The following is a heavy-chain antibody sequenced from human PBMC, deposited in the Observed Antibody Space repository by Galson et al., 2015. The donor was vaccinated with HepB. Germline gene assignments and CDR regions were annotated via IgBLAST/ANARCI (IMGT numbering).Heavy chain of an antibody. CDR1: GFTFTTYN. J-gene: IGHJ5*02. CDR3: ARGTPIWFDP. V-gene: IGHV3-48*02. CDR2: ISSSTRTI. D-gene: IGHD1-1*01. Sequence: SLRLSCAASGFTFTTYNMNWVRQAPGKGLEWVSYISSSTRTIYYADSVKGRFTISKDSAKNSLYLQMNSLRDEDTAVYYCARGTPIWFDPWGQGTLVTVSS.